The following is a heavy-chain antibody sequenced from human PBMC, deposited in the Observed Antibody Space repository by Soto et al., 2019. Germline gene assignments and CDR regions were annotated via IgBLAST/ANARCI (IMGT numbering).Heavy chain of an antibody. J-gene: IGHJ3*02. CDR1: WFPFRSYS. D-gene: IGHD3-3*01. CDR3: ARDDDFWSGYYGRPDAFDI. CDR2: ISSSSSYI. Sequence: GGALGLSFAASWFPFRSYSKNWGRQAPGEGRGWVSSISSSSSYIYYADSVKGRFTISRDNAKNSLYLQMNSLRAEDTAVYYCARDDDFWSGYYGRPDAFDIWGQGTMVTVSS. V-gene: IGHV3-21*01.